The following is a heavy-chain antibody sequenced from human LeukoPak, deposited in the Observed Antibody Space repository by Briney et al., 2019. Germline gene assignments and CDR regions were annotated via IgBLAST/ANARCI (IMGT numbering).Heavy chain of an antibody. J-gene: IGHJ4*02. V-gene: IGHV4-61*02. CDR2: IYTSGST. Sequence: PSETLSLTCTVSGGSLSSGSYYWSWIRQPAGKGLEWIGRIYTSGSTNYNPSLKSRVTISVDTSKNQFSLKLSSVTAADTAVYYCARGGNKVVVINRPHFDYWGQGTLVTVSS. D-gene: IGHD3-22*01. CDR3: ARGGNKVVVINRPHFDY. CDR1: GGSLSSGSYY.